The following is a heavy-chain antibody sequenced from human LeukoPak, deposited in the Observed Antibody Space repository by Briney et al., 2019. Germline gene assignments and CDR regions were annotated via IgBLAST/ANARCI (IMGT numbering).Heavy chain of an antibody. V-gene: IGHV3-21*01. J-gene: IGHJ4*02. CDR1: GFTFSTYS. CDR2: IGGTGTSI. CDR3: AKDRGGAGKPVYFDY. Sequence: AGGSLRLSCAASGFTFSTYSMNWVRQAPGKGLEWVSSIGGTGTSIYYADSVKGRFTISRDNSKNTLYLQMNSLRAEDTAVYYCAKDRGGAGKPVYFDYWGQGTLVTVSS. D-gene: IGHD6-19*01.